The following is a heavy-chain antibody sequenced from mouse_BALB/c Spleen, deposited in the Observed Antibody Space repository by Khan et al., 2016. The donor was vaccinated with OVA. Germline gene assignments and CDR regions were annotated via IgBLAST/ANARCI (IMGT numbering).Heavy chain of an antibody. CDR2: INPSNGRT. V-gene: IGHV1S81*02. Sequence: QVQLMESGAELVNPGASVNLSCKASGYTLTSYWMHWVKQRPGQGLEWIGEINPSNGRTNYNEKFKSKATLTVDKSSSTAYMQLSSPTSEDSAVYYCARLLINFDYWGQGTTLTVSS. J-gene: IGHJ2*01. CDR3: ARLLINFDY. CDR1: GYTLTSYW. D-gene: IGHD2-1*01.